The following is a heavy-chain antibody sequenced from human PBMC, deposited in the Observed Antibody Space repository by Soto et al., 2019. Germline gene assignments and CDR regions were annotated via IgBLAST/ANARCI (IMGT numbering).Heavy chain of an antibody. Sequence: SETLSLTCTVSGGSVSSGYWSWIRQSPGKGLEWIAYIYYSGSTNYNPSLKSRVTTLADTSKNQFSLRLSSVTAADTAVYYCEKSSWTEYFDSWGQGTLVTVSS. CDR3: EKSSWTEYFDS. D-gene: IGHD2-2*01. CDR1: GGSVSSGY. V-gene: IGHV4-59*02. CDR2: IYYSGST. J-gene: IGHJ4*02.